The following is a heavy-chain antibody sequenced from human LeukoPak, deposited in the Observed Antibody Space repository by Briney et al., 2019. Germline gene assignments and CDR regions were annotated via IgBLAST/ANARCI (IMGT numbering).Heavy chain of an antibody. D-gene: IGHD1-26*01. J-gene: IGHJ6*02. CDR3: ATAGSSGSFKSYFYYAMDV. Sequence: GGSLRLSCAASGFTFSSYAMSWVRQAPGKGLEWVSAISGSGGSTYYADSVKGRFTISRDNSKNTLYLQMNSLRTEDTAVYYCATAGSSGSFKSYFYYAMDVWGQGTTVTVSS. CDR2: ISGSGGST. V-gene: IGHV3-23*01. CDR1: GFTFSSYA.